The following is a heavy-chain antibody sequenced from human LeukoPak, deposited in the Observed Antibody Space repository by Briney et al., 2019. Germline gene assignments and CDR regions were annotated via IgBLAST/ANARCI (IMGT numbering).Heavy chain of an antibody. J-gene: IGHJ4*02. CDR3: ASRNDILTGYVFDF. CDR1: GGSISSGGYY. V-gene: IGHV4-31*03. D-gene: IGHD3-9*01. Sequence: SETLSLTCTVSGGSISSGGYYWSWIRQHPGKGLEWIGYIYYSGSTYYNPSLKSRVTISVDTSKNQFSLKLTSVTAADTAVYYCASRNDILTGYVFDFWGQGTLVTVSS. CDR2: IYYSGST.